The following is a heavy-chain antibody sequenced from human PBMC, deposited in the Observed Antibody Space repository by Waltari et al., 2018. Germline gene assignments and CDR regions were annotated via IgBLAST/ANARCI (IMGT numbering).Heavy chain of an antibody. Sequence: EVQLVESGGGLVQPGGSLRLSCAASGFSTDCWLDGVRQAPGKGLVGVSRMKTDGTSITYADSVKGRFTISRDSAKNTYYLQMNGLRAEDTAVYYCTTNPGYWGQGTLVTVSS. V-gene: IGHV3-74*03. CDR2: MKTDGTSI. CDR1: GFSTDCW. CDR3: TTNPGY. J-gene: IGHJ4*02.